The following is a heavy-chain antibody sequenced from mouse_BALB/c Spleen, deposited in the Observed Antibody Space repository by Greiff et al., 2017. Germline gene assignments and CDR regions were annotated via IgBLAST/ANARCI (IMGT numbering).Heavy chain of an antibody. CDR1: GFTFSSYT. V-gene: IGHV5-12-2*01. D-gene: IGHD3-3*01. CDR2: ISNGGGST. J-gene: IGHJ4*01. CDR3: ARHRGRGAMDY. Sequence: EVQRVESGGGLVQPGGSLKLSCAASGFTFSSYTMSWVRQTPEKRLEWVAYISNGGGSTYYPDTVKGRFTISRDNAKNTLYLQMSSLKSEDTAMYYCARHRGRGAMDYWGQGTSVTVSS.